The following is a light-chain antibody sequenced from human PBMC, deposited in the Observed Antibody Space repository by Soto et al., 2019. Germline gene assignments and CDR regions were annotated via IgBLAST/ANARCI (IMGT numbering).Light chain of an antibody. CDR1: QGISGW. Sequence: TQMTQSPSSVSASVGGRLTITCRASQGISGWLAWYQQKPGKAPKLLIFAASSLQSGVPSRFSGSRSGPDFTLTISSLQPEDFATYYCQQSYSSPPTFGQGTKVDIK. V-gene: IGKV1-12*01. CDR2: AAS. J-gene: IGKJ1*01. CDR3: QQSYSSPPT.